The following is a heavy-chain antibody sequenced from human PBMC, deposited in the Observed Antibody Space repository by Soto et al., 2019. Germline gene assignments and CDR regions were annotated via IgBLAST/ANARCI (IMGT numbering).Heavy chain of an antibody. CDR3: APIWFGDPRDDY. V-gene: IGHV3-21*01. CDR1: GFTFSSYS. CDR2: ISSSSSYI. D-gene: IGHD3-10*01. J-gene: IGHJ4*02. Sequence: GGSLRLSCAASGFTFSSYSMNWVRQAPGKGLEWVSSISSSSSYIYYADSVKGRFTISRDNAKNSLYLQMNSLRAEDTAVYYCAPIWFGDPRDDYWGQGTLVTVSS.